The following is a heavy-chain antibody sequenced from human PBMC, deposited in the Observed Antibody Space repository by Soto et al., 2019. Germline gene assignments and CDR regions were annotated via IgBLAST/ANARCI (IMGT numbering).Heavy chain of an antibody. D-gene: IGHD3-3*01. CDR2: ISSISSYI. CDR1: GFTFSSYS. V-gene: IGHV3-21*01. J-gene: IGHJ4*02. Sequence: EVQLVESGGGLVKPGGSLRLSCAASGFTFSSYSMNWVRQAPGKGLEWVSSISSISSYIYYADSVKGRFTISRDNAKNSLYLQMNSLRAEDTAVYYFARDRPDFWSGYYSAYFDYWGQGTLVTVSS. CDR3: ARDRPDFWSGYYSAYFDY.